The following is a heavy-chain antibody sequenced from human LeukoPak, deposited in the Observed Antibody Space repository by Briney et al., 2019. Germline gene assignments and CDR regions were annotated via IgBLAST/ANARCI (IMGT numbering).Heavy chain of an antibody. V-gene: IGHV3-7*01. J-gene: IGHJ6*03. CDR1: GFTFSSYW. Sequence: GGSLRLSCAASGFTFSSYWMSWVRQAPGKGLEWVANIKQDGSEKYYVDSVKGRFTISRDNAKNSLYLQMNSLRAEDTAVYYCAKLGKTENHYGSGRFSYYYYMDVWGKGTTATISS. D-gene: IGHD3-10*01. CDR2: IKQDGSEK. CDR3: AKLGKTENHYGSGRFSYYYYMDV.